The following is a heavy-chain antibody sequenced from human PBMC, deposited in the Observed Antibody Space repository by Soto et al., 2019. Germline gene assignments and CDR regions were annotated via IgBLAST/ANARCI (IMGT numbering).Heavy chain of an antibody. V-gene: IGHV4-34*01. CDR1: GGSFSGYY. CDR3: ARGLLWVGYFQH. Sequence: QVQLQQWGAGLLKPSETLSLTCAVYGGSFSGYYWSWIRQPPGKGLEWIGEINHSGSTNYNPSLKSRVTISVDTSKNPFSLKLSSVTAADTAVYYCARGLLWVGYFQHWGQGTLVTVSS. J-gene: IGHJ1*01. D-gene: IGHD2-2*01. CDR2: INHSGST.